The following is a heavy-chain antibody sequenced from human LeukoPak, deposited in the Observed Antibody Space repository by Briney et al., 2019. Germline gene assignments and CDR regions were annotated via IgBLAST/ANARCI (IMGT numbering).Heavy chain of an antibody. CDR3: AKGKAGHYHSVTDEYYYYMDV. CDR1: GGYFSGFY. D-gene: IGHD3-9*01. Sequence: PSETLSLTCVVDGGYFSGFYWTWIRQAPGKGLERIGDISYSGSTKYNPSLKSRVTIEVDTPKKQISLNLSSLTAADTAVYYCAKGKAGHYHSVTDEYYYYMDVWGKGTTVIVSS. CDR2: ISYSGST. J-gene: IGHJ6*03. V-gene: IGHV4-34*01.